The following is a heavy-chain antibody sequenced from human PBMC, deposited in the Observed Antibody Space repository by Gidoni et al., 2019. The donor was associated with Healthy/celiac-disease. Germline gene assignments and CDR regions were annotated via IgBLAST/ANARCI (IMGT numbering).Heavy chain of an antibody. CDR1: GDTFTSYY. V-gene: IGHV1-46*01. D-gene: IGHD2-21*01. J-gene: IGHJ6*02. CDR3: SSAITARDYGMDV. CDR2: INPSGGST. Sequence: VKLVQSGAEVKKPGASVKVSCKASGDTFTSYYMHWVLQAPVPGLEWMGMINPSGGSTSYAQKFQGRVSMTRDTSTSTVYMELSRLRSEVTAVYYCSSAITARDYGMDVWGQGTTVTVSS.